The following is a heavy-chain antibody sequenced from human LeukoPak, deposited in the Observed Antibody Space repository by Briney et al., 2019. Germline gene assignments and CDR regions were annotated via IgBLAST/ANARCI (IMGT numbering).Heavy chain of an antibody. V-gene: IGHV4-39*01. CDR1: GGSISSSSYY. Sequence: SETLSLTCTVSGGSISSSSYYWGWIRQPPGKGLEWIGSIYYSGSTYYNPSLKSRVTISVDTSKNQFSLKLSSVTAADTAVYYCARNPLYSSRHGVDPWGQGTLVTVSS. CDR2: IYYSGST. D-gene: IGHD6-13*01. CDR3: ARNPLYSSRHGVDP. J-gene: IGHJ5*02.